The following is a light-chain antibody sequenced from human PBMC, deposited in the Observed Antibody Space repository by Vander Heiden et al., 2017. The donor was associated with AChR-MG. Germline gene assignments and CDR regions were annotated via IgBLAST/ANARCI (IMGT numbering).Light chain of an antibody. CDR2: LAT. J-gene: IGKJ3*01. Sequence: DIQLTQSPSSLSASVGDRVPITYRPRQSISTYLNWYQQKPGKAPNLLITLATRLQTGVPLRFSGSASGTDFTLTISTLQPEDFATYFCQQRDVIRLTFGHGTRVDIK. V-gene: IGKV1-39*01. CDR3: QQRDVIRLT. CDR1: QSISTY.